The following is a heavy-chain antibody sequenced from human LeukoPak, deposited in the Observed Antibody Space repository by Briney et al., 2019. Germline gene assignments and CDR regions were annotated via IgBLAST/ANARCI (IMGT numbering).Heavy chain of an antibody. CDR2: ISSSGSTI. V-gene: IGHV3-48*03. D-gene: IGHD2-21*02. J-gene: IGHJ4*02. CDR3: AKDFMVTAIRGDHFDY. Sequence: GGSLRLSCAASGFTFSSYEMNWVRQAPGKGLEWVSYISSSGSTIYYADSVKGRFTISRDNAKNSLYLQMNSLRAEDTALYYCAKDFMVTAIRGDHFDYWGQGTLVTVSS. CDR1: GFTFSSYE.